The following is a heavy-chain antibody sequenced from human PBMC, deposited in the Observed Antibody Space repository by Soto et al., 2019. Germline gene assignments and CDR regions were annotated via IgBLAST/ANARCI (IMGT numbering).Heavy chain of an antibody. CDR2: VDNSGKT. CDR3: ARCGGGARLYIDV. V-gene: IGHV4-39*01. Sequence: QLQLQESGPGLVKPSETLSLTCTFSGGSIRSDFYYWGWIRQTPGEGLEWIGSVDNSGKTYYTPSRSSRVTISGDAAKKQFSLNLSAVTAADTAIYYCARCGGGARLYIDVWGKGTTVIVSS. CDR1: GGSIRSDFYY. J-gene: IGHJ6*03. D-gene: IGHD3-16*01.